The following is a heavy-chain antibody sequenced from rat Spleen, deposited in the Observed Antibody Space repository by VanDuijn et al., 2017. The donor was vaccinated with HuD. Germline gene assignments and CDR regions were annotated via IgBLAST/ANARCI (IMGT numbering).Heavy chain of an antibody. CDR3: ARHPNNYGWFAY. Sequence: VQLKESGPGLVQPSQTLSLTCTVSGFSLSNYGVIWVRQSPTKVLEWLASITMGGVNTYYRDPVKGRFTIARDNAKSTLYLQMDSLRSEDTATYYCARHPNNYGWFAYWGQGTLVTVSS. V-gene: IGHV5S13*01. CDR2: ITMGGVNT. J-gene: IGHJ3*01. D-gene: IGHD1-10*01. CDR1: GFSLSNYG.